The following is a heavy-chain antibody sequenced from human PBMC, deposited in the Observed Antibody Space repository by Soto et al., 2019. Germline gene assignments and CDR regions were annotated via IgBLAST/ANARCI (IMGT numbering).Heavy chain of an antibody. D-gene: IGHD6-6*01. CDR1: GFTFSSYE. V-gene: IGHV3-48*03. CDR2: ISSSGSTI. CDR3: ARGPYSSSSVYYGMDV. J-gene: IGHJ6*02. Sequence: GSLRLSCAASGFTFSSYEMNWVRQAPGKGLEWVSYISSSGSTIYYADSVKGRFTISRDNAKNSLYLQMNSLRAEDTAVYYCARGPYSSSSVYYGMDVWGQGTTVTVSS.